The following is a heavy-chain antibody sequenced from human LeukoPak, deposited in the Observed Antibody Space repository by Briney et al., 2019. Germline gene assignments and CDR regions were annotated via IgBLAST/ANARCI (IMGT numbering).Heavy chain of an antibody. CDR1: GGTFSSYA. CDR3: ARPDSSGWYPLDY. CDR2: IIPIFGTA. V-gene: IGHV1-69*13. D-gene: IGHD6-19*01. Sequence: VASVKVSCKASGGTFSSYAISWVRQAPGQGLEWMGGIIPIFGTANYAQKFQGRVTITADESTSTAYMELSSLRSEDTAVYYCARPDSSGWYPLDYWGQGTLVTVSS. J-gene: IGHJ4*02.